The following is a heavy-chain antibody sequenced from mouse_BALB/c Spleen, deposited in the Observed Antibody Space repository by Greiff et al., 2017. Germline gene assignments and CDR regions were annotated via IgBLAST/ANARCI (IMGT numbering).Heavy chain of an antibody. V-gene: IGHV3-2*02. CDR2: ISYSGST. D-gene: IGHD2-2*01. CDR3: ARKGYNYAMDY. Sequence: EVQLQESGPGLVKPSQSLSLTCTVTGYSITSDYAWNWIRQFPGNKLEWMGYISYSGSTSYNPSLKSRISITRDTSKNQFFLQLNSVTTDDTAMYYCARKGYNYAMDYWGQGTSVTVSS. CDR1: GYSITSDYA. J-gene: IGHJ4*01.